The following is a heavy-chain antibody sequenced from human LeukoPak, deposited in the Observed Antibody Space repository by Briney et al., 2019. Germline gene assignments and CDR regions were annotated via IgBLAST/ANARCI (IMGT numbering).Heavy chain of an antibody. CDR2: ISNDGSKT. CDR1: GSTFSLYG. J-gene: IGHJ4*02. Sequence: QPGRSLRLSCAASGSTFSLYGMHWVRQAPGKGLEWVALISNDGSKTYYADSVKGRFTISRDNSKNTVYLQVSSLRADDTAVYYCAKDSRGANFFGDFDYWGQGTLVTVSS. V-gene: IGHV3-33*06. CDR3: AKDSRGANFFGDFDY. D-gene: IGHD3-10*01.